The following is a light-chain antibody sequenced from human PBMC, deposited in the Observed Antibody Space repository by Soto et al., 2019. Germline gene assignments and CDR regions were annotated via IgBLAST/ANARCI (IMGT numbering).Light chain of an antibody. J-gene: IGKJ2*01. CDR3: QEYYSSPYT. CDR2: WAS. V-gene: IGKV4-1*01. CDR1: QSVLYSSNNKNY. Sequence: DIAVTQSPDSLAVSLGERATINCKSSQSVLYSSNNKNYLAWYQQKPGQPPKLLIYWASTRQSGVPDRFSGSGSGIDFTLTISSLQAEDVAVYYCQEYYSSPYTFGQGTKLEIK.